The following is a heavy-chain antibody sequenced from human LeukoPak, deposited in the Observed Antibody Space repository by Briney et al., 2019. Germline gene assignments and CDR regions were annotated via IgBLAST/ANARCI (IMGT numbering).Heavy chain of an antibody. D-gene: IGHD3-10*01. CDR3: ARALNYYGHMDV. CDR2: ISSSGNSM. CDR1: GFTFSSYE. J-gene: IGHJ6*03. Sequence: GGSLRLSCAASGFTFSSYEMNWVRQAPGKGLEWVSYISSSGNSMYYADSVKGRFTISRDNAKNSMYLKMNSLRAEDTAVYYCARALNYYGHMDVWGKGTTVTISS. V-gene: IGHV3-48*03.